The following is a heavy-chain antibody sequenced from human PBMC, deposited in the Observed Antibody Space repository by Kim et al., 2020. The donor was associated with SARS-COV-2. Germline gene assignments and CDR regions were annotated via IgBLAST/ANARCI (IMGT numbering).Heavy chain of an antibody. Sequence: GGSLRLSCAASGFTFDDYAMHWVRQAPGKGLEWVSGISWNSGSIGYADSVKGRFTISRDNAKNSLYLQMNSLRAEDTALYYCAKDIVAAAGYGMDVWGQGTTVTVSS. V-gene: IGHV3-9*01. CDR1: GFTFDDYA. J-gene: IGHJ6*02. CDR2: ISWNSGSI. CDR3: AKDIVAAAGYGMDV. D-gene: IGHD6-13*01.